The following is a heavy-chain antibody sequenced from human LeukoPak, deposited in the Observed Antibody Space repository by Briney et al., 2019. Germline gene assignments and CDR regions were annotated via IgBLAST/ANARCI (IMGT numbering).Heavy chain of an antibody. CDR1: GDSISSSNSY. Sequence: LETLSLTCTVSGDSISSSNSYWGWDRQPPGKGLEWIGSMWFGATTSYDPSLKSRVTISIDPSKNQFSLKLSSVTAADTALYYCSRGRRGSYFQDYWGQGTLVTVSS. CDR3: SRGRRGSYFQDY. V-gene: IGHV4-39*07. J-gene: IGHJ4*02. CDR2: MWFGATT. D-gene: IGHD1-26*01.